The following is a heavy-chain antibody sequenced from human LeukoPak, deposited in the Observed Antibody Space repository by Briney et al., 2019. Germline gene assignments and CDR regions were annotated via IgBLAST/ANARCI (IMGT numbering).Heavy chain of an antibody. CDR3: ARGSGYFDWFDP. J-gene: IGHJ5*02. CDR2: IYHSGST. Sequence: SEALSLTCTVSGYSISSGYYWGWIRQPPGKGLEWIGSIYHSGSTYYNPSLKSRVTISVDTSKNQFSLKLSSVTAADTAVYYCARGSGYFDWFDPWGQGTLVTVSS. V-gene: IGHV4-38-2*02. CDR1: GYSISSGYY. D-gene: IGHD3-9*01.